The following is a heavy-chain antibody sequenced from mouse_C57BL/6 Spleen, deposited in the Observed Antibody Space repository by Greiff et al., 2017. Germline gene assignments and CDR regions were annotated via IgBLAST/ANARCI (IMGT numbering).Heavy chain of an antibody. CDR1: GFTFSSYA. Sequence: EVKLVESGGGLVKPGGSLKLSCAASGFTFSSYAMSWVRQTPEKRLEWVATISDGGSYTYYPDNVKGRFTISRDNAKNNLYLQMSHLKSEYTDMDYCARGGGNYPFAYWGQGTLVTVSA. J-gene: IGHJ3*01. V-gene: IGHV5-4*03. D-gene: IGHD2-1*01. CDR3: ARGGGNYPFAY. CDR2: ISDGGSYT.